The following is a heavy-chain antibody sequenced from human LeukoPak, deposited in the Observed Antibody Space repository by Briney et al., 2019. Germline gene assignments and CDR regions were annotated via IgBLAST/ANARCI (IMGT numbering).Heavy chain of an antibody. CDR1: GFTFSSYS. CDR3: ASFEVVGRLSFWSGYVVY. J-gene: IGHJ4*02. V-gene: IGHV3-21*01. D-gene: IGHD3-3*01. Sequence: PGGSLRLSCAASGFTFSSYSMNWVRQAPGKGLEWVSSISSSSGYIYYADSVKGRFTISRDNAKNSLYLQMNSLRAEDTAVYYCASFEVVGRLSFWSGYVVYWGQGTLVTVSS. CDR2: ISSSSGYI.